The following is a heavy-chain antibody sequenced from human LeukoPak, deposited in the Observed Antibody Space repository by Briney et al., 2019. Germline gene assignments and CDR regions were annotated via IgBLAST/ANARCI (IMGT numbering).Heavy chain of an antibody. Sequence: SGPTQSNPTKTLTLFCTLSGFSLSTTGVGVGWIRQPPGKALEWLAHVYWDDDKRYSPSLKTRLTITKDTSKNQVVLTMTNMDPVDTATYFWARPYFFGSGLYFDGWRQGSPVTVSS. J-gene: IGHJ4*02. CDR1: GFSLSTTGVG. V-gene: IGHV2-5*02. CDR3: ARPYFFGSGLYFDG. CDR2: VYWDDDK. D-gene: IGHD3-10*01.